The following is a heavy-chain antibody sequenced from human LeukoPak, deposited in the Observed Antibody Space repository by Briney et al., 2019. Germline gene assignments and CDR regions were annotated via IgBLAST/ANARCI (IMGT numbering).Heavy chain of an antibody. Sequence: SEALSLTCSFSGDSISTYYWSWIRQSPGKGLEWIGHIYSSGNTDYNSSLKSRVTISVDTSKSQFSLRLSSVTATDTAVYYCARLRWQLVGPYFDYWGQGILVTVSS. D-gene: IGHD1-26*01. CDR3: ARLRWQLVGPYFDY. CDR2: IYSSGNT. CDR1: GDSISTYY. J-gene: IGHJ4*02. V-gene: IGHV4-59*01.